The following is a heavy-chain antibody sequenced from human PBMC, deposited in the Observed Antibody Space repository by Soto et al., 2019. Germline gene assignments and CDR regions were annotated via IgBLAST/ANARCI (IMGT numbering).Heavy chain of an antibody. CDR2: IIPILGIA. J-gene: IGHJ2*01. D-gene: IGHD3-10*01. CDR3: AREAYYYGSGSSHWYFDL. V-gene: IGHV1-69*08. Sequence: QVQLVQSGAEVKKPGSSVKVSCKASGGTFSSYTISWVRQAPGQGLEWMGRIIPILGIANYAQKFQGRVTITADKSTCTAYRELSSLRSEDTAVYYCAREAYYYGSGSSHWYFDLWGRGTLVTVSS. CDR1: GGTFSSYT.